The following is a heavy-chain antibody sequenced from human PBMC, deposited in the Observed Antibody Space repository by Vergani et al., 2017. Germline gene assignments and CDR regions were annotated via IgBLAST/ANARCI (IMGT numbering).Heavy chain of an antibody. V-gene: IGHV3-74*02. CDR1: AFTFSSYA. CDR3: ARSGYCAHGVCYMTYYYYMDV. D-gene: IGHD2-8*01. Sequence: VQLVESGGGVVQPGRSLRLSCAASAFTFSSYAMHWVRQAPGKGLVWVSRVNPEGTNTPYADSVKGRFTISRDNAKNMMYLQLNSLRDEDTAVYYCARSGYCAHGVCYMTYYYYMDVWGKGTAVTVSS. J-gene: IGHJ6*03. CDR2: VNPEGTNT.